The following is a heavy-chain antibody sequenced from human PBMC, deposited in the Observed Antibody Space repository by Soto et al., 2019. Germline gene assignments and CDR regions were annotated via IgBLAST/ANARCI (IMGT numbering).Heavy chain of an antibody. CDR1: GFTFGSYS. J-gene: IGHJ5*02. V-gene: IGHV3-48*01. D-gene: IGHD2-2*01. CDR3: AKEKISTSCCNWFDP. CDR2: ISSSSSTI. Sequence: GGSLRLSCAASGFTFGSYSMNWVRQAPGKGLEWVSYISSSSSTIYYADSVKGRFTISRDNAKNSLYLQMNSLRAEDTAVYYCAKEKISTSCCNWFDPWGQGTLVTVSS.